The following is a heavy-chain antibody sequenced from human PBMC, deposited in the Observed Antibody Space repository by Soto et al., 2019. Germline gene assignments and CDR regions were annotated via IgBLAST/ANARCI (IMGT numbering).Heavy chain of an antibody. CDR3: ANIKSIASRPFDY. Sequence: EVQLVESGGGLVQPGRSLRLSCEASGFMFDDYAMYWVRQAPGKGLEWVSGISWNSNSIVYADAVKGRFTISRDNAKNSLYLQMNILKPEDTALYYCANIKSIASRPFDYWGRGTLVNVSS. CDR1: GFMFDDYA. CDR2: ISWNSNSI. D-gene: IGHD6-6*01. V-gene: IGHV3-9*01. J-gene: IGHJ4*02.